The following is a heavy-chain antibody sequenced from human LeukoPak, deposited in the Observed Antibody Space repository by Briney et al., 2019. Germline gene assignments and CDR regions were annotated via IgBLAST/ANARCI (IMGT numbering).Heavy chain of an antibody. CDR3: AKDGITSITIFGVVSYYFDY. J-gene: IGHJ4*02. V-gene: IGHV3-30*02. CDR1: GFTFSSYG. D-gene: IGHD3-3*01. Sequence: PGGSLRLSCAASGFTFSSYGMHWVRQAPGKGLEWVAFIRYDGSNKYYADSMKGRFTISRDNSKNTLYLQMNSLRAEDTAVYYCAKDGITSITIFGVVSYYFDYWGQGTLVTVSS. CDR2: IRYDGSNK.